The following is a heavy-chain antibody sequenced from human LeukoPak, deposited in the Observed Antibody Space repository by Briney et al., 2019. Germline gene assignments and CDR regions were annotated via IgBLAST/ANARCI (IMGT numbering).Heavy chain of an antibody. CDR3: AELGITMIGGV. V-gene: IGHV3-11*04. Sequence: GGSLRLSCAASGFTFGGYYMSWIRQAPGKGLEWVSYISSSGTTIYYADSVKGRFTISRDNAKNSLYLQMNSLRAEDTAVYYCAELGITMIGGVWGKGTTVTISS. CDR1: GFTFGGYY. CDR2: ISSSGTTI. D-gene: IGHD3-10*02. J-gene: IGHJ6*04.